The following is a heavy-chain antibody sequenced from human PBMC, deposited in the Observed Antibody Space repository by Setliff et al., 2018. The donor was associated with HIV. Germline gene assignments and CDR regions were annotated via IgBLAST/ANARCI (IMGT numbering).Heavy chain of an antibody. Sequence: PGGSLRLSCAASGFNFSSHTMNWVRQTPGRGLEWIAYISGEETTHYAESVKGRFTISRDNAKDSVYLQMNSLRDEDTAVYYCARSVIGYYYYGMDVWGQGTLVTVSS. V-gene: IGHV3-48*02. CDR3: ARSVIGYYYYGMDV. J-gene: IGHJ6*02. CDR1: GFNFSSHT. CDR2: ISGEETT. D-gene: IGHD3-10*01.